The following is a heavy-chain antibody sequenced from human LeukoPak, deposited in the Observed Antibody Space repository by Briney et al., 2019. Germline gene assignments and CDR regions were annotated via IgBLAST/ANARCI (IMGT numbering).Heavy chain of an antibody. CDR2: ISGSGGST. J-gene: IGHJ4*02. V-gene: IGHV3-23*01. CDR3: AKDPDFITMIVVPDPGY. CDR1: GFTFSSYA. D-gene: IGHD3-22*01. Sequence: SGGSLRLSCAASGFTFSSYAMSWVRQAPGKGLEWVSAISGSGGSTYYADSVRGRFTISRDNSKNTLYLQMNSLRAEDTAVYYCAKDPDFITMIVVPDPGYWGQGTLVTVSS.